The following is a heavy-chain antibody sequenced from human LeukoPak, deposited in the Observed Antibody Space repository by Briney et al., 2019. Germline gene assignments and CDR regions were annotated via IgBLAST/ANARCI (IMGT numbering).Heavy chain of an antibody. CDR1: GFMFTHHG. CDR2: IWSDGSNR. D-gene: IGHD5-24*01. J-gene: IGHJ4*02. CDR3: PKDIQRGFGYTNPLDS. Sequence: GESLRLSCAASGFMFTHHGMHWVRQAPGKGLEWVAVIWSDGSNRFYSDSVKGRFAISRDDSNDMVYLQMNGLRADDTAVYYCPKDIQRGFGYTNPLDSWGQGTLVIVSS. V-gene: IGHV3-33*06.